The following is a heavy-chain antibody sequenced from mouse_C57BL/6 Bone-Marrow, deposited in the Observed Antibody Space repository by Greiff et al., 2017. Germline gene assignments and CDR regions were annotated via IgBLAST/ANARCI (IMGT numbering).Heavy chain of an antibody. D-gene: IGHD2-2*01. CDR3: ARVRDGYAYAMDY. CDR2: IDPSDSYT. CDR1: GYTFTSYW. J-gene: IGHJ4*01. Sequence: QVHVKQPGAELVMPGASVKLSCKASGYTFTSYWMHWVKQRPGQGLEWIGEIDPSDSYTNYNQKFKGKSTLTVDKSSSTAYMQLSSLTSEDSAVYYCARVRDGYAYAMDYWGQGTSVTVSS. V-gene: IGHV1-69*01.